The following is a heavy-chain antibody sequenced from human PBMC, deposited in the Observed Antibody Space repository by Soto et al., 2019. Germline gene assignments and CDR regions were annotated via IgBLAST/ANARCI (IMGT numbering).Heavy chain of an antibody. V-gene: IGHV4-30-2*01. Sequence: PSETLSLTCAVSGGSISSGGYSWSWIGQPQXKGLEWIGYIYHSGSTYYNPSLKSRVTISVDRSKNQFSLKLSSVTAADTAVYYCARARDCSSTSCSRGDWFDPWGQGTLVTAPQ. CDR1: GGSISSGGYS. CDR2: IYHSGST. J-gene: IGHJ5*02. D-gene: IGHD2-2*01. CDR3: ARARDCSSTSCSRGDWFDP.